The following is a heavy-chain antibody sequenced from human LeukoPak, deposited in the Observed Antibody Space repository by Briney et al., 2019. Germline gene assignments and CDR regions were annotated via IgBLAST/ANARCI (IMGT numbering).Heavy chain of an antibody. CDR1: GGSISSSSYY. V-gene: IGHV4-39*01. J-gene: IGHJ4*02. CDR2: IYYSGST. CDR3: TRTLYDILTASYFGSSQLFDA. D-gene: IGHD3-9*01. Sequence: PSETLSLTCTVSGGSISSSSYYWGWVRQPPGKGLEWIGSIYYSGSTYYNPSLKSRVTISVDTSKNQFSLKLSSVTAADTAVYYCTRTLYDILTASYFGSSQLFDAWGQGTLVTASS.